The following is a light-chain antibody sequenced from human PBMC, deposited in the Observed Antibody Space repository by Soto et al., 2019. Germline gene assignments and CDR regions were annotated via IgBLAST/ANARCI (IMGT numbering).Light chain of an antibody. CDR2: GVT. J-gene: IGLJ1*01. CDR3: SSFTTSYFYV. Sequence: QSGLTQPASVSGSPGQSITISGTGSGSDIGAYNYVSWYQQHPGKAPKLLIHGVTRRPSGVSSRFSASKSAYTASLTISGLQAEDEANYYCSSFTTSYFYVFGPGTKVTVL. V-gene: IGLV2-14*01. CDR1: GSDIGAYNY.